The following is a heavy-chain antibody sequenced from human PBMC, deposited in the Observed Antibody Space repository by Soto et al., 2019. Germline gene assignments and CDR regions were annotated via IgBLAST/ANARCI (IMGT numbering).Heavy chain of an antibody. D-gene: IGHD6-19*01. Sequence: GSLRLSCAASGFTFSSYGMHWVRQAPGKGLEWVAVISYDGSNKYYADSVKGRFTISRDNSKDTLYLQMNSLRAEDTAVYYCAKDSAAAGIAVAGTPSSFDYWGQGTLVTVSS. CDR3: AKDSAAAGIAVAGTPSSFDY. J-gene: IGHJ4*02. CDR2: ISYDGSNK. CDR1: GFTFSSYG. V-gene: IGHV3-30*18.